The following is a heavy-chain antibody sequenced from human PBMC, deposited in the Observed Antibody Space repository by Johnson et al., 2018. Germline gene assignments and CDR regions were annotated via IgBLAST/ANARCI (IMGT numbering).Heavy chain of an antibody. CDR2: IWYDGSNK. CDR3: TREASGRGIAFDI. Sequence: QVQLQESGGGVVQPGRSLRLSCAASGFTFSSYGMHWVRQAPGKGLEWVAVIWYDGSNKYYADSVKGRFTISRDNSKNTLFLQMNNVRAEDTAVYYCTREASGRGIAFDIWGQGTMVTVSS. CDR1: GFTFSSYG. J-gene: IGHJ3*02. D-gene: IGHD1-26*01. V-gene: IGHV3-33*01.